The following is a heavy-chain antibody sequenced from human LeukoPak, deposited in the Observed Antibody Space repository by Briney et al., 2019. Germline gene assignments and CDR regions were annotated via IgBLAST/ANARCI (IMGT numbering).Heavy chain of an antibody. V-gene: IGHV4-34*01. J-gene: IGHJ6*02. Sequence: PSETPSLTCAVYGGSFSGYYWSWIRQPPGKGLEWIGEINHSGSTNYNPSLKSRVTISVDTSKNQFSLKLSSVTAADTAVYYCARGLARVYYYGMDVWGQGTTVTVSS. CDR3: ARGLARVYYYGMDV. CDR2: INHSGST. CDR1: GGSFSGYY.